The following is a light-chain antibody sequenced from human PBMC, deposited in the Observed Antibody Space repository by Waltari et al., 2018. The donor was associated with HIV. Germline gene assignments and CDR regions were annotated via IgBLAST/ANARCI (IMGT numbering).Light chain of an antibody. V-gene: IGLV1-40*01. CDR3: QSYDTDLKSGV. J-gene: IGLJ3*02. Sequence: QSVLTQPPSVSGAPGQRVTISCTGSSSNIGAGYDVQWYQQLPGAAPKLLIFGADIRPSGVPDRFSGSKSGRSDSLAISGLQADEEADYFCQSYDTDLKSGVFGGGTKVTVL. CDR2: GAD. CDR1: SSNIGAGYD.